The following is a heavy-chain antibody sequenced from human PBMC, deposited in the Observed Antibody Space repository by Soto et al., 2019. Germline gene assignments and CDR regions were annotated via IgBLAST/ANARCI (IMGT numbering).Heavy chain of an antibody. Sequence: QHTGQGLEWIGYIYYSGSTYYNPTLKSRVTISVDTSKNQFSLKLSSVTAADTAVYYCARDAVGDISGYPHYLDFWVNRTPVTVSS. V-gene: IGHV4-31*02. J-gene: IGHJ6*03. D-gene: IGHD3-22*01. CDR2: IYYSGST. CDR3: ARDAVGDISGYPHYLDF.